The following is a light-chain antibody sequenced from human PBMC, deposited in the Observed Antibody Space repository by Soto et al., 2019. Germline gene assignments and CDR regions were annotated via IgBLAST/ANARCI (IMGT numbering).Light chain of an antibody. V-gene: IGKV1-5*03. CDR2: KAS. CDR3: QQYYSVST. CDR1: QRISNW. Sequence: DIQMTQSPSTLSASVGDRVTITCRASQRISNWLAWYQQKPGKAPNLLIYKASTLESGIPSRFSGSGSGTEFTLTISSLQPDDFATYYCQQYYSVSTCGQGTKV. J-gene: IGKJ1*01.